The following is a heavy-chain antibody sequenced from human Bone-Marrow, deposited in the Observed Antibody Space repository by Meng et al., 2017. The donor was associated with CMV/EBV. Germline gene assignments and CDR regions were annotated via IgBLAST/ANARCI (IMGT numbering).Heavy chain of an antibody. CDR3: ARGGEYADY. J-gene: IGHJ4*02. Sequence: GESLKISCAASGFTFSSYAMSWVRQAPGKGLEWVSAISGSGGSTYYADSVKGRFTISRDNSKNTLYLQMNSLRAEDTAVYYCARGGEYADYWGQGTPVTVSS. V-gene: IGHV3-23*01. D-gene: IGHD3-10*01. CDR2: ISGSGGST. CDR1: GFTFSSYA.